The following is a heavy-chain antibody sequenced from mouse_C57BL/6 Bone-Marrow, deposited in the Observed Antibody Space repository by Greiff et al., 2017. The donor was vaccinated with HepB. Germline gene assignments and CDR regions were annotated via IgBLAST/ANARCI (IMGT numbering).Heavy chain of an antibody. V-gene: IGHV5-12*01. CDR3: ARRLLYGSPMHY. J-gene: IGHJ4*01. D-gene: IGHD1-1*01. CDR2: ISNGGGST. Sequence: EVMLVESGGGLVQPGGSLKLSCAASGFTFSDYYMYWVRQTPEKRLEWVAYISNGGGSTYYPDTVKGRFTIYRDNAKNTLYLQRSRLKSEDTAMYYSARRLLYGSPMHYWGQGTSVTVSS. CDR1: GFTFSDYY.